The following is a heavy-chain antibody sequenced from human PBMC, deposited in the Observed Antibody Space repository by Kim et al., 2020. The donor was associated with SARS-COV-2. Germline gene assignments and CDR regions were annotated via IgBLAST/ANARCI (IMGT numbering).Heavy chain of an antibody. D-gene: IGHD6-13*01. CDR3: ARASWDSIAAALSFDY. Sequence: VKGRLTISRDNAKNALYLKMNSLRAEDTAVYYCARASWDSIAAALSFDYWGQGTLVTVSS. V-gene: IGHV3-11*05. J-gene: IGHJ4*02.